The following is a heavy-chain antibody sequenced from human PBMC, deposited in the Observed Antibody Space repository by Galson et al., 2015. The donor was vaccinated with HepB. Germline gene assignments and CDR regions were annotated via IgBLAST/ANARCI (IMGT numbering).Heavy chain of an antibody. CDR2: IRASGTNT. J-gene: IGHJ6*03. CDR1: GGSISSYY. Sequence: ETLSLTCTVSGGSISSYYWSWVRQAPGKGLEWVSSIRASGTNTYYADSVKGRFTISRDNSKNTLFLQMNSLRADDTAVFYCAKGGAPSGYYFMDVWGKGTTVTVSS. CDR3: AKGGAPSGYYFMDV. V-gene: IGHV3-23*01. D-gene: IGHD7-27*01.